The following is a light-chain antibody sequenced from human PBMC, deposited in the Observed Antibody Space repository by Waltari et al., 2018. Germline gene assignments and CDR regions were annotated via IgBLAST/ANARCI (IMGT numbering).Light chain of an antibody. CDR1: SSDVGGYNY. CDR3: CSYGGSYSFVV. J-gene: IGLJ2*01. CDR2: DVT. V-gene: IGLV2-11*01. Sequence: QSALTQPRSVSGSPGQSVTISCTGTSSDVGGYNYVSWYQQHPGKAPKLIIYDVTKRPSGVPDRVSGSKSGNTASRTISGLQAEDEADYYCCSYGGSYSFVVFGGGTKLTVL.